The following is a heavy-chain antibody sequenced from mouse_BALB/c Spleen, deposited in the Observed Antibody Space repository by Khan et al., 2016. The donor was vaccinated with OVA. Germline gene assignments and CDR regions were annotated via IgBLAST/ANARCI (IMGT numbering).Heavy chain of an antibody. CDR3: ARGYFGNYEFVY. D-gene: IGHD2-1*01. CDR2: IFPGTGTT. Sequence: VQLQESGAELVKPGASVKLSCKTSGYTFTNYWIQWIKQRPGQGLGWIGQIFPGTGTTYYNQNFKGKATLTVDTSSNTAYMHLSSLTSEDSAVXFCARGYFGNYEFVYWGQGTLVTVSP. V-gene: IGHV1S132*01. J-gene: IGHJ3*01. CDR1: GYTFTNYW.